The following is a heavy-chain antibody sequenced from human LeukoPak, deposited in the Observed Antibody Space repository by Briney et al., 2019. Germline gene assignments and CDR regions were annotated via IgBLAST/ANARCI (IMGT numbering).Heavy chain of an antibody. D-gene: IGHD3-3*01. CDR1: GGSISSYY. CDR2: IHASGST. V-gene: IGHV4-4*07. CDR3: SRDNQYDFLSGYSLDN. Sequence: SETLSLTCTVSGGSISSYYWSWIRQPAGKGLEWIGRIHASGSTKYNPSLKSRVTMSVDTSKKQFSLKLSSVTAADTAVYYCSRDNQYDFLSGYSLDNWGQGTLVTVSS. J-gene: IGHJ4*02.